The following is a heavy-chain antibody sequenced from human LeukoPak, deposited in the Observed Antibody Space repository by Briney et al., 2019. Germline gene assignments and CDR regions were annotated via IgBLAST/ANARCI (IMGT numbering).Heavy chain of an antibody. CDR3: ARDQPVLSYYDFGSGMDV. D-gene: IGHD3-3*01. CDR2: ISGSGITT. J-gene: IGHJ6*04. CDR1: GFTFSGYT. Sequence: GGSLRLSCAASGFTFSGYTMNWVRQAPGKGPEWVSSISGSGITTNYADSVKGRFTISRDNAKNSLYLQMNSLRAEDTAVYYCARDQPVLSYYDFGSGMDVWGKGTTVTVSS. V-gene: IGHV3-21*01.